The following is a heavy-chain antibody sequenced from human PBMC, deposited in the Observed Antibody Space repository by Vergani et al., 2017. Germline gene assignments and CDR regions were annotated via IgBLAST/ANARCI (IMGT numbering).Heavy chain of an antibody. CDR3: ARPLIVGASNDAFDI. CDR2: IDPSDSYT. V-gene: IGHV5-10-1*03. CDR1: GYSFTSYW. D-gene: IGHD1-26*01. J-gene: IGHJ3*02. Sequence: EVQLVQSGAEVKKPGESLRISCKGSGYSFTSYWISWVRQMPGKGLEWMGRIDPSDSYTNYSPSFQGHVTISADKSISTAYLQWSSLKASDTAMYYCARPLIVGASNDAFDIWGQGTMVTVSS.